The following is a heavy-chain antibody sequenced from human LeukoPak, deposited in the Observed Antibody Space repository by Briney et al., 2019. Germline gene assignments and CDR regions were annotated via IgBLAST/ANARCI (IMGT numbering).Heavy chain of an antibody. CDR2: INAGNGNT. Sequence: ASVKVSCKASGYTFSDYVINWVRQAPGQRLEWMGWINAGNGNTKYSEGFQGRVTITRDTSASTAYMELSSLTSEDMAVYYCARSYYHFWSDYQYPGDYWGQGTLVTVSS. J-gene: IGHJ4*02. CDR1: GYTFSDYV. V-gene: IGHV1-3*03. D-gene: IGHD3-3*01. CDR3: ARSYYHFWSDYQYPGDY.